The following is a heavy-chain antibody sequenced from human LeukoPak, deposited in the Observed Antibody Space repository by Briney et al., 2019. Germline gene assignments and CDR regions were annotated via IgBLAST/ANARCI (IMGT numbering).Heavy chain of an antibody. V-gene: IGHV4-59*01. D-gene: IGHD3-22*01. Sequence: PSETLSLTCTVSGGSISSYYWSWIRQPPGKGLEWIGYIYYSGSTNYNPSLKSRVIISVDTSKNQFSLKLSSVTAADTAVYYCARDLYGGSESSGYFYPFDYWGQGTLVTVSS. CDR3: ARDLYGGSESSGYFYPFDY. J-gene: IGHJ4*02. CDR2: IYYSGST. CDR1: GGSISSYY.